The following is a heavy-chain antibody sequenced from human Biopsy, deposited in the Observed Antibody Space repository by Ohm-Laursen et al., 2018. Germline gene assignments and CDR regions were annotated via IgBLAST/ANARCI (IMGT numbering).Heavy chain of an antibody. J-gene: IGHJ3*02. V-gene: IGHV4-59*08. Sequence: TLSLTCTVSGGSISGSSWSWIRQAPGKGLEWIGYISYSRNTNYNPSLKSRITISVDTSKNQFSLKLTSVTAADTAVYYCAKHGSGWTGDDAFHIWGQGTMVTVSS. CDR1: GGSISGSS. CDR3: AKHGSGWTGDDAFHI. D-gene: IGHD6-19*01. CDR2: ISYSRNT.